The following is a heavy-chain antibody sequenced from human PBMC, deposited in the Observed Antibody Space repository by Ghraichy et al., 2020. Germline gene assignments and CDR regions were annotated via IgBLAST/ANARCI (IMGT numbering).Heavy chain of an antibody. J-gene: IGHJ6*02. CDR3: VRSYDSSGYYYYGMEV. CDR2: IYYSGST. V-gene: IGHV4-59*01. D-gene: IGHD3-22*01. Sequence: SETLSLTCTVSGCSISRYYWSWIRQPPGKGLEWIGYIYYSGSTNYNPSLKSRVTISVDTSKNQFSLKLSSVTAADTAVYYCVRSYDSSGYYYYGMEVWGQGTRVSGSS. CDR1: GCSISRYY.